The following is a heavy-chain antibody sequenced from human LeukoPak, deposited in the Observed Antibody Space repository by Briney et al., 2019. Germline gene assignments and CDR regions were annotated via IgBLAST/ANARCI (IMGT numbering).Heavy chain of an antibody. CDR1: GFTFNTYA. J-gene: IGHJ4*02. D-gene: IGHD7-27*01. V-gene: IGHV3-30-3*01. CDR2: VSYDGSNK. CDR3: ARDNNWGSTHY. Sequence: GRSLTLSCAASGFTFNTYAMHWVRQAPGKGLEWVAVVSYDGSNKYYADSVRGRFTVSRDNSKNTLYLHMNTLRIEDTAVYYCARDNNWGSTHYWGQGTLVTVSS.